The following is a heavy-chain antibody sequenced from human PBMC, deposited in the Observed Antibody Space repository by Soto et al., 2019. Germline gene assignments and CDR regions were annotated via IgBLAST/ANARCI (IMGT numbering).Heavy chain of an antibody. CDR2: VNAYNGNT. CDR1: GYTFTSSG. J-gene: IGHJ4*02. D-gene: IGHD6-19*01. CDR3: AREAVSGRTGFDY. V-gene: IGHV1-18*01. Sequence: QVQLVQSGAEWKKPGASLKVSCKASGYTFTSSGISWVRQAPGHGLEWMGWVNAYNGNTNYAQKFQGRVTMTTDTSTITAYMEMRSLRSDDTAVYYCAREAVSGRTGFDYWGQGTLVTVSS.